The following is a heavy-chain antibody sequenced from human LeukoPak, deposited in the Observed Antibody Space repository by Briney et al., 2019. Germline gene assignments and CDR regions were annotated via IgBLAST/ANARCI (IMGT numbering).Heavy chain of an antibody. CDR3: ARAVGPIVVVPAATLYYYYYYMDV. J-gene: IGHJ6*03. Sequence: SETLSLTCTVSGGSISSGDYYWSWLRQTPGTGLEWIGYMYYSGSTYYNPSLKSRVVISVDTSKNQFSLQLNSVTPEDTAVHYCARAVGPIVVVPAATLYYYYYYMDVWGKGTTVTVSS. CDR2: MYYSGST. V-gene: IGHV4-30-4*01. CDR1: GGSISSGDYY. D-gene: IGHD2-2*01.